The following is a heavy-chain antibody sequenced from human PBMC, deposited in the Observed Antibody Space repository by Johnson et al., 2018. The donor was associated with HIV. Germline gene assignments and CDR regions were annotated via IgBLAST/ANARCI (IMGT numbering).Heavy chain of an antibody. CDR3: AKDMHRGDSSWLGAFDS. J-gene: IGHJ3*01. Sequence: VLLVESGGGVVQPGRSLRLSCAASGFTVSSNYMSWVRQAPGKGLEWVSGINWNGGRTGYADSVKGRFTISRDNAKNSLYLQMNSLRAEDTALYYCAKDMHRGDSSWLGAFDSWGQGTMVTVSS. D-gene: IGHD6-13*01. V-gene: IGHV3-20*04. CDR2: INWNGGRT. CDR1: GFTVSSNY.